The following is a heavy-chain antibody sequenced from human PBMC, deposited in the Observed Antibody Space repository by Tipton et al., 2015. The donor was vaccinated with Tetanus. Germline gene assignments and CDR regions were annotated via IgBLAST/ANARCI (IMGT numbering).Heavy chain of an antibody. CDR3: ARDFGYCNGGSCYRPFDY. Sequence: SLRLSCAASGFTFSSYAMSWVRQAPGKGLDWVANIKLDGSETYYVDSVKGRFTISRDNAQNSLFLQMNSLRAEDTAVYYCARDFGYCNGGSCYRPFDYWGQGTLVTVSS. V-gene: IGHV3-7*01. CDR1: GFTFSSYA. J-gene: IGHJ4*02. D-gene: IGHD2-15*01. CDR2: IKLDGSET.